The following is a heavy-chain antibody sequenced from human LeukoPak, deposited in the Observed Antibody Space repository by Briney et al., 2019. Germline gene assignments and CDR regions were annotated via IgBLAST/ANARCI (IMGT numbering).Heavy chain of an antibody. CDR1: GYTFTNYD. V-gene: IGHV1-8*01. CDR3: ARGLDYYGSGSYSPLAWFDP. CDR2: VNPNSGNT. Sequence: ASVKVSCKASGYTFTNYDINWVRQATGQGLEWMGWVNPNSGNTNYAHKFQGRVTMTRNTSISTAYMELSSLRSEDSAIYYCARGLDYYGSGSYSPLAWFDPWGQGALVTVSS. J-gene: IGHJ5*02. D-gene: IGHD3-10*01.